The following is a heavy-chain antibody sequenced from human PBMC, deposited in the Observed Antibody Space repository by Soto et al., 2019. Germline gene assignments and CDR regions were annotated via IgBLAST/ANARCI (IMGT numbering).Heavy chain of an antibody. CDR3: ARTVGAAYYFDF. Sequence: SETLSLTCTVSGDSMTKYYWSWIRQSAGKGLEWIGRIYTSGSTNYNPSLKSRVTMSIDTSNKHFSLSLKSVTAADTAVYYCARTVGAAYYFDFWGQGALVTV. CDR1: GDSMTKYY. D-gene: IGHD1-26*01. V-gene: IGHV4-4*07. CDR2: IYTSGST. J-gene: IGHJ4*02.